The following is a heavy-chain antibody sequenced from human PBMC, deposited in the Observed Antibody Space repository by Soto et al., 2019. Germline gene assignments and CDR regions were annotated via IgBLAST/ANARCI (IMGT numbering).Heavy chain of an antibody. V-gene: IGHV3-21*02. CDR3: SRDASRDSSARGWFDP. D-gene: IGHD6-13*01. J-gene: IGHJ5*02. Sequence: EVQLVESGGGLVKPGGSLRLSCAASGFTFRSFTMNWVRQAPGKGLEWVSTINSNSAYIYYTDALRGRFTISRDNAKNSLHLQMNSLRADDTAVYYCSRDASRDSSARGWFDPWGPGTLVTVSS. CDR1: GFTFRSFT. CDR2: INSNSAYI.